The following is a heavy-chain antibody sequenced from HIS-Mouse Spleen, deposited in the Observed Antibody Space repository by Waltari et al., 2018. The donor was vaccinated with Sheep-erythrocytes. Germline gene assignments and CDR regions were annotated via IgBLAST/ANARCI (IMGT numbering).Heavy chain of an antibody. Sequence: QVQLQQWGAGLLKPSETLSHTCAVYGGSFSGYYWIWIRQPPGKGLEWIGEINHSGSTNYNPSLKTRVTISVDTSKNQFSLKLSSVTAADTAVYYCARGPRTGDHNYWYFDLWGRGTLVTVSS. V-gene: IGHV4-34*01. CDR1: GGSFSGYY. CDR3: ARGPRTGDHNYWYFDL. CDR2: INHSGST. D-gene: IGHD7-27*01. J-gene: IGHJ2*01.